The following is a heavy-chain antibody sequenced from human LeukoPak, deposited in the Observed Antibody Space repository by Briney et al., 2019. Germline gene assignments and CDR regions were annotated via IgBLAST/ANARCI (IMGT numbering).Heavy chain of an antibody. V-gene: IGHV3-48*02. J-gene: IGHJ3*02. CDR1: GFTFSSYS. CDR3: ARAHCSGGSCYAEDAFDI. Sequence: GGSLRLSCAASGFTFSSYSMNWVRQAPGKGLEWVSYISSSSSTIYYADSVKGRFTISRDNAKKSLYLQMNSLRDEDTAVYYCARAHCSGGSCYAEDAFDIWGQGTMVTVSS. CDR2: ISSSSSTI. D-gene: IGHD2-15*01.